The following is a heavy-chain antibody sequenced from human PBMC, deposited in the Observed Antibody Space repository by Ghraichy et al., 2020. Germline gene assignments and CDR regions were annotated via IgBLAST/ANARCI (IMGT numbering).Heavy chain of an antibody. CDR1: GFTFSNAW. D-gene: IGHD3-9*01. J-gene: IGHJ4*02. V-gene: IGHV3-15*01. Sequence: GGSLRLSCAASGFTFSNAWMSWVRQAPGKGLEWVGRIKSKTDGGTTDYAAPVKGRFTISRDDSKNTLYLQMNSLKTEDTAVYYCTTDPSYYDILTGYWATVDYWGQGTLVTVSS. CDR3: TTDPSYYDILTGYWATVDY. CDR2: IKSKTDGGTT.